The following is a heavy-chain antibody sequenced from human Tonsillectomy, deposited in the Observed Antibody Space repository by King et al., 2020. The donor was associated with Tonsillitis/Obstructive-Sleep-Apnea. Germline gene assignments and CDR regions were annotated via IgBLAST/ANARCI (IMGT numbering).Heavy chain of an antibody. CDR3: ARHSLYETGIDY. V-gene: IGHV5-51*01. J-gene: IGHJ4*02. CDR2: IYPGDSDA. CDR1: GYSFTNQW. D-gene: IGHD5/OR15-5a*01. Sequence: QLVQSGADVKKPGESLKISCKASGYSFTNQWIVWVRQMPGRGLEWMGIIYPGDSDARYSPFFEGQVSISADKATSTVYLQWNILQASDTGIYYCARHSLYETGIDYWGQGTLVTVSS.